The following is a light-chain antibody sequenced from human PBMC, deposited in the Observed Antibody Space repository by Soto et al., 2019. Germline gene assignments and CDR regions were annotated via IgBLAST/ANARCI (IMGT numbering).Light chain of an antibody. V-gene: IGKV3-11*01. CDR1: QSVSSY. J-gene: IGKJ1*01. Sequence: EIVLTQSPATLSLSPGERATLSCRARQSVSSYLAWYQQKPGQAPRLLIYDASNRATGIPARFSGSGSGTDFTLTISSLEPEDFAVYYCQQRSNWPTFGQGTKV. CDR2: DAS. CDR3: QQRSNWPT.